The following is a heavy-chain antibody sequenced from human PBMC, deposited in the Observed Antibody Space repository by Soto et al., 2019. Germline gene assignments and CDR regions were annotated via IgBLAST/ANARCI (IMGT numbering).Heavy chain of an antibody. V-gene: IGHV4-30-2*01. Sequence: SETLSLTCAVSGGSISSGGYSWSWVRQPPGKGLEWIGYIYHSGSTYYNPSLKRRVTISVDRSKTQFSLKLKSVTATDTAVYYCARHGFGPLHGLVDVWGQGTTVTVSS. CDR1: GGSISSGGYS. D-gene: IGHD3-10*01. CDR2: IYHSGST. J-gene: IGHJ6*02. CDR3: ARHGFGPLHGLVDV.